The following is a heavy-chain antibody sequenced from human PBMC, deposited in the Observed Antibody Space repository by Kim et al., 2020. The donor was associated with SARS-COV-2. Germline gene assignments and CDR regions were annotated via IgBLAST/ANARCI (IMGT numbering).Heavy chain of an antibody. Sequence: GGSLRLSCAASGFTFSSYSMNWVRQAPGKGLEWVSYISSSSSTIYYADSVKGRFTISRDNAKNSLYLQMNSLRDEDTAVYYCARDKAAAGRTHIYYYGMDVWGQGTTVTVSS. CDR3: ARDKAAAGRTHIYYYGMDV. V-gene: IGHV3-48*02. J-gene: IGHJ6*02. CDR1: GFTFSSYS. CDR2: ISSSSSTI. D-gene: IGHD6-13*01.